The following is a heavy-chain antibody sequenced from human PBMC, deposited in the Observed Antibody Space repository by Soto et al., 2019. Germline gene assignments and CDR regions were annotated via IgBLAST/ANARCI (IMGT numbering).Heavy chain of an antibody. J-gene: IGHJ4*02. CDR3: AKDRLAGNFDY. CDR2: ISWNGGSI. V-gene: IGHV3-9*03. Sequence: GGSLRLSCAASGFTFDDYAMHWVRQASGKGLEWVSGISWNGGSIGYADSVKGRFTISRDNGKNSLYLQMNSLRAEDMSLYYCAKDRLAGNFDYWGQGTQVTVSS. CDR1: GFTFDDYA.